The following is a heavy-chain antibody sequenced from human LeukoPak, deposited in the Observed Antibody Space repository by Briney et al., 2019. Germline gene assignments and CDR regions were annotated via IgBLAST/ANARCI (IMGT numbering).Heavy chain of an antibody. J-gene: IGHJ4*02. CDR1: GGSISSGSYY. V-gene: IGHV4-61*02. D-gene: IGHD6-6*01. CDR3: ARDSSSSGLYY. CDR2: IYTSGST. Sequence: PSETLSLTCTVSGGSISSGSYYWSWIRQPAGKGLEWIGRIYTSGSTNYNPSLKSRVTISVDTSKNQFSLKLSSVTAADTAVYYCARDSSSSGLYYWGQGTLVTVSS.